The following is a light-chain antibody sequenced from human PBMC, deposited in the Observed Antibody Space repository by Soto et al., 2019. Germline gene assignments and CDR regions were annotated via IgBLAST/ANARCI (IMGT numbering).Light chain of an antibody. Sequence: QSVLTQPASVSGSPGQSITISCTGTSSDVGGYNYVSWYQQHPGKAPKLMIYDVSNRPSGVSNRFSGSKSGNTASLTISGLQAEDEADYYCSSYTSNTGFGGGTKLTVL. CDR1: SSDVGGYNY. CDR2: DVS. CDR3: SSYTSNTG. J-gene: IGLJ2*01. V-gene: IGLV2-14*01.